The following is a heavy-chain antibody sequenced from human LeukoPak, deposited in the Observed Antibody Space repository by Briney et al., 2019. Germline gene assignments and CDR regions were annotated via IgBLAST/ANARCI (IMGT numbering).Heavy chain of an antibody. V-gene: IGHV1-2*02. CDR2: INPKNGGT. Sequence: ASVKVSCKASRNIFTGYFIHWVRQAPGQGLEWMGWINPKNGGTNPAEKFQGRVTMTRDTSLSTAFMELTGLTSDDTAVYFCARARYSSAWFDSWGHGTLVIVSS. J-gene: IGHJ5*01. CDR3: ARARYSSAWFDS. D-gene: IGHD6-25*01. CDR1: RNIFTGYF.